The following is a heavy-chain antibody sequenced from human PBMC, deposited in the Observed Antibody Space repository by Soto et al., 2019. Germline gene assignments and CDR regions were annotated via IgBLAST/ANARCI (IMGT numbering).Heavy chain of an antibody. Sequence: QVQLQESGPGLVKPSETLSLTCTVSCGSVSSGSYYWSWIRQPPGKGLEWIGYIYYSGSTNYNPSLKSRVTISVDTSKNQFSLKLSSVTAADTAVYYCARMGLRTGYWGQGTLVTVSS. V-gene: IGHV4-61*01. J-gene: IGHJ4*02. CDR2: IYYSGST. CDR1: CGSVSSGSYY. CDR3: ARMGLRTGY. D-gene: IGHD5-12*01.